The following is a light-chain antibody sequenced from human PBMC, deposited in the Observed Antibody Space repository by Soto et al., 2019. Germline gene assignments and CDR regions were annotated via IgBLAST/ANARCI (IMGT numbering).Light chain of an antibody. CDR3: QQYNNWPPT. Sequence: EVVTTQSPATLSVSPVERATLSCRASQSVASNLAWYQQKPGQAPRLLIAGASTRATGIPARFSGSASGTEFTLAISSLQSEDFAVYYCQQYNNWPPTFGQGTKVDIK. CDR1: QSVASN. CDR2: GAS. V-gene: IGKV3-15*01. J-gene: IGKJ1*01.